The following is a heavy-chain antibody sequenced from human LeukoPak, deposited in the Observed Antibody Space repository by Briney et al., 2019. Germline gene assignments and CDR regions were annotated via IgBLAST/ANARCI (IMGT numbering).Heavy chain of an antibody. V-gene: IGHV4-59*01. CDR1: GGSISSYY. CDR2: IYYSGST. J-gene: IGHJ5*02. D-gene: IGHD3-3*01. Sequence: SETLSLTCTVSGGSISSYYWSWIRQPPGKGLEWIGYIYYSGSTNYNPSLKGRVTISVDTSKNQFSLKLSSVTAADTAVYYCARGATRRCNYDFWSGYPYNWFDPWGQGTLVTVSS. CDR3: ARGATRRCNYDFWSGYPYNWFDP.